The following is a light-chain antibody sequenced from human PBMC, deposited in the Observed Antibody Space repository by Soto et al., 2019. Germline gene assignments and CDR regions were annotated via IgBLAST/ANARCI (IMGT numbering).Light chain of an antibody. V-gene: IGLV1-40*01. CDR3: QSYDSSLSALV. J-gene: IGLJ3*02. CDR1: SSNIGAGYD. CDR2: TNS. Sequence: QSVLTQPPSVSGAPGQGVTISCAGTSSNIGAGYDVHWYQQVPGTAPKLLIYTNSNRPSGVPDRFSGSKSGTSASLAITGLQAADEADYYCQSYDSSLSALVFGGGTKHTVL.